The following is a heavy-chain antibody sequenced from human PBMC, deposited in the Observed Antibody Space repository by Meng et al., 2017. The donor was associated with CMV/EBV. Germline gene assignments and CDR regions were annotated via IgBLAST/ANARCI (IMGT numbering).Heavy chain of an antibody. CDR1: GFTFSSYE. CDR2: ISSIGSTI. J-gene: IGHJ3*02. D-gene: IGHD2-2*02. Sequence: GGSLRLSCAASGFTFSSYEMNWVRQAPGKGLEWVSYISSIGSTIYYADSVKGRFTISRDNAKNSLYLQMNSLRAEDTAVYYCARHVYRVGAFDIWGQGTMVTVSS. V-gene: IGHV3-48*03. CDR3: ARHVYRVGAFDI.